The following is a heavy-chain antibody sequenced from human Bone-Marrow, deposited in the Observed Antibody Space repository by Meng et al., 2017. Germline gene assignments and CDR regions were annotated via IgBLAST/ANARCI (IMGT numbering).Heavy chain of an antibody. V-gene: IGHV3-23*01. J-gene: IGHJ4*02. CDR2: ISGSASST. Sequence: GESLKISCAASGFTFNNYVMSWVRQAPGKGLECVSGISGSASSTYYADSVKGRFTISKHNSKNTLYLQMNSLRAEDTAVYYCARASPDYYDSSGTFDDWGQGTLVTVSS. D-gene: IGHD3-22*01. CDR1: GFTFNNYV. CDR3: ARASPDYYDSSGTFDD.